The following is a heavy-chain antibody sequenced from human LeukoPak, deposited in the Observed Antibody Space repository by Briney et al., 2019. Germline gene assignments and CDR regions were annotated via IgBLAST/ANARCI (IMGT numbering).Heavy chain of an antibody. Sequence: PSETLSLTCTVSGGSISSYYWSWIRQPPGKGLEWIGYIYYSGSTNYNPSLKSRVTISVDTSKNQFSLKLSSVTAPDTAVYYCARGGWGYYGSGSYYRFDYWGQGTLVTVSS. J-gene: IGHJ4*02. CDR1: GGSISSYY. CDR2: IYYSGST. V-gene: IGHV4-59*13. D-gene: IGHD3-10*01. CDR3: ARGGWGYYGSGSYYRFDY.